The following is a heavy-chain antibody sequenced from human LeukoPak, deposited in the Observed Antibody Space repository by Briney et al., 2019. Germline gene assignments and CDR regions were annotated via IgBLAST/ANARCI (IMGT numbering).Heavy chain of an antibody. CDR3: ARAPLVLWFGDPPTNGMDV. D-gene: IGHD3-10*01. CDR1: GGSISSSSYY. Sequence: SETLSLTCTVSGGSISSSSYYWGWIRQPPGKGLEWIGSIYYSGSTYYNPSLKSRVTISVDRSKNQFSLKLSSVTAADTAVYYCARAPLVLWFGDPPTNGMDVWGEGTTVTVSS. V-gene: IGHV4-39*07. CDR2: IYYSGST. J-gene: IGHJ6*04.